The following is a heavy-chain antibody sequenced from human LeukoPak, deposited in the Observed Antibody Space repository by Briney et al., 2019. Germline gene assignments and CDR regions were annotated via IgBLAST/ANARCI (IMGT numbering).Heavy chain of an antibody. CDR1: GFTFSSYS. J-gene: IGHJ4*02. V-gene: IGHV3-48*04. CDR2: ISSSSGTI. D-gene: IGHD6-13*01. Sequence: PGGSLRLSCAASGFTFSSYSMNWVRQAPGKGLEWVSYISSSSGTIYYADSVKGRFTISRDNAKNSLYLQMNSLRAEDTAVYYCASHLYSSSWYLGYWGQGTLVTVSS. CDR3: ASHLYSSSWYLGY.